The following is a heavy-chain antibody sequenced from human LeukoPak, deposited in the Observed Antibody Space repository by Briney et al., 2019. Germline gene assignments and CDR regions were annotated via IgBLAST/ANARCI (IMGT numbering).Heavy chain of an antibody. Sequence: GASVKVSCKASGYTFTSYGISWVRQAPGQGLEWMGWISAYNGNTNYAQKLQGRVTMTTDTSTSTAYMELRSLRSDDTAVYYCARDPTQVVVRRSEFDYWGQGTLVTVSS. CDR2: ISAYNGNT. D-gene: IGHD2-15*01. V-gene: IGHV1-18*01. CDR1: GYTFTSYG. J-gene: IGHJ4*02. CDR3: ARDPTQVVVRRSEFDY.